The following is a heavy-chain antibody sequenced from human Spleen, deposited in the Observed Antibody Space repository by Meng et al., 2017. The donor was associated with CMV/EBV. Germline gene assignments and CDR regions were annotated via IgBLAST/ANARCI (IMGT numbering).Heavy chain of an antibody. Sequence: KVSCKASGYSFTAYHMHWVRQAPGQGLEWMGWINPQSGDTTYAQSLQGRVTMTRDTSISTAYMELTRLTSDDTAIYYCARDWGYSAYAWGQGTLVTVSS. CDR2: INPQSGDT. CDR1: GYSFTAYH. CDR3: ARDWGYSAYA. D-gene: IGHD5-12*01. J-gene: IGHJ5*02. V-gene: IGHV1-2*02.